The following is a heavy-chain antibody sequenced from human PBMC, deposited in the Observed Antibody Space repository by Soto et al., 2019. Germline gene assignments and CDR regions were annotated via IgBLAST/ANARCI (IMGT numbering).Heavy chain of an antibody. D-gene: IGHD6-19*01. V-gene: IGHV4-34*01. CDR2: INDSGST. CDR1: GGSFSGYY. J-gene: IGHJ4*02. CDR3: ARVESSGWTPFDY. Sequence: QVQLQQWGAGLLKPSETLSLTCAVYGGSFSGYYWSWNRQPPGKGLECIGEINDSGSTNYNPSLKSRVTISVDTSKSQFSLKLSALTAADTAIYYCARVESSGWTPFDYWGQGSLVTVSS.